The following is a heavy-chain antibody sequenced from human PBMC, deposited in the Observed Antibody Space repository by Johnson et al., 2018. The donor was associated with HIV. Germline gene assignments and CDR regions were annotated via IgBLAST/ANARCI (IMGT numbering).Heavy chain of an antibody. CDR3: ARDRLAARLWAFDI. Sequence: QVQLVESGGGVVQPGRSLRLSCAASGFIFSGFGLHWVRQAPGKGLEWVACISYDGGNKYYADSVRGRISISRDNSKKTLYLQMNSLRAEDTAVYYCARDRLAARLWAFDIWGQGAMVTVSS. J-gene: IGHJ3*02. CDR1: GFIFSGFG. V-gene: IGHV3-30*03. CDR2: ISYDGGNK. D-gene: IGHD6-6*01.